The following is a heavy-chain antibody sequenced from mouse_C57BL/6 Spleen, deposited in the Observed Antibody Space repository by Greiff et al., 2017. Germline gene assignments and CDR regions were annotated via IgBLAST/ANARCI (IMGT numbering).Heavy chain of an antibody. J-gene: IGHJ4*01. V-gene: IGHV1-81*01. CDR1: GYTFTSYG. D-gene: IGHD1-1*01. CDR2: IYPSSGNT. Sequence: VQLQQSGAELARPGASVKLSCKASGYTFTSYGISWVKQSNGQGLEWIGAIYPSSGNTYYNEKFKGKATLTADKSSSTAYMALRSLTSEDSAVYFCSRVDYYGSSYVGCSYDMDHWGQGTSVTVSS. CDR3: SRVDYYGSSYVGCSYDMDH.